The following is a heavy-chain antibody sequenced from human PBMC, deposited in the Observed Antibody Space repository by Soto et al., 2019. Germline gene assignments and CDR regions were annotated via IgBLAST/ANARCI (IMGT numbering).Heavy chain of an antibody. CDR3: ARDGFYAGLGRYSYGYSPPWYYGMDV. Sequence: QVQLVQSGAEVKKPGASVKVSCKASGYTVTTYGISWVRKAPGQGLEWMGWISSYNDNTNYAQKLQGRVTMTTDTSTSTAYMELRSQRSDDTAVYYCARDGFYAGLGRYSYGYSPPWYYGMDVWGQGTTVTVSS. CDR1: GYTVTTYG. D-gene: IGHD5-18*01. V-gene: IGHV1-18*01. J-gene: IGHJ6*02. CDR2: ISSYNDNT.